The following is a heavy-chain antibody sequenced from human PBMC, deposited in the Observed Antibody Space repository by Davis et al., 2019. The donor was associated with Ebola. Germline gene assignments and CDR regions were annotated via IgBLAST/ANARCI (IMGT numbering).Heavy chain of an antibody. Sequence: PSETLSLTCTVSGGSMSSYFWSWIRQLPGKGLEWIGYIYYSGATNYNPSLNSRVTMSVDTSRNQFSLNLTSVTAADTAVYYCARDLLYDYWGQGTLVTVSS. CDR3: ARDLLYDY. CDR1: GGSMSSYF. CDR2: IYYSGAT. V-gene: IGHV4-59*01. D-gene: IGHD2/OR15-2a*01. J-gene: IGHJ4*02.